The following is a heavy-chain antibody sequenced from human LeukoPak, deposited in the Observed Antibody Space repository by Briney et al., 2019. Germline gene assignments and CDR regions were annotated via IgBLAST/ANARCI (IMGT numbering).Heavy chain of an antibody. D-gene: IGHD6-6*01. CDR1: GFTFSIYA. J-gene: IGHJ3*02. CDR2: ISDSGDST. Sequence: GGSLRLSCAASGFTFSIYAMTWVRQAPGKELEWVSTISDSGDSTYFADSVKGRFAISRDNSKNTLYLQMNGLRAEDTALYYCASRRYSTSALDAFNIWGHGTMVTVSS. V-gene: IGHV3-23*01. CDR3: ASRRYSTSALDAFNI.